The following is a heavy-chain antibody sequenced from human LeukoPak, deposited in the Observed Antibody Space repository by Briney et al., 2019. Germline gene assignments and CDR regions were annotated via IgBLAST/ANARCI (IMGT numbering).Heavy chain of an antibody. J-gene: IGHJ4*02. CDR2: ISAYNGNT. Sequence: GASVKVSCKASGYTFTSYGISWVRQAPGQGLEWMGWISAYNGNTDYAQKFQGRVTMTTDTSTSTAYMDLRSLRSDDTAVYYCARDRPYSGSQDPFHYWGQGTLVTVSS. D-gene: IGHD1-26*01. CDR1: GYTFTSYG. CDR3: ARDRPYSGSQDPFHY. V-gene: IGHV1-18*01.